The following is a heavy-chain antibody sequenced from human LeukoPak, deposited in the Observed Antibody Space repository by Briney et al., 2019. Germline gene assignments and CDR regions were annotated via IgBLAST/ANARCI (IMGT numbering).Heavy chain of an antibody. CDR3: AAEEMATNTFDY. V-gene: IGHV3-21*01. D-gene: IGHD5-24*01. CDR2: ISSSSSYI. J-gene: IGHJ4*02. CDR1: GFTFSTYT. Sequence: GGNLRLSCAASGFTFSTYTMNWVRQAPGKGLEWVSSISSSSSYIYYADSVKGRFTISRDNDKNSLYLQMNSLRAEDTAVYYCAAEEMATNTFDYWGQGTLVTLSS.